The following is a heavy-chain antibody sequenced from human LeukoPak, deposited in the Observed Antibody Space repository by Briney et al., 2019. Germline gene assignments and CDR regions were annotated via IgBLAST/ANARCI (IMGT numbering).Heavy chain of an antibody. J-gene: IGHJ4*02. D-gene: IGHD2-15*01. CDR1: GVTFSSFA. Sequence: GGSLRLSCAASGVTFSSFAMHWVRQAPGKGLEWVAVISYHGRDTYYADSVKGRFTTSRDNSKNTLYLQLNSLGAEDTAVYYCAAQPCSVGRCYLDYWGQGTLVTVSS. CDR3: AAQPCSVGRCYLDY. CDR2: ISYHGRDT. V-gene: IGHV3-30*04.